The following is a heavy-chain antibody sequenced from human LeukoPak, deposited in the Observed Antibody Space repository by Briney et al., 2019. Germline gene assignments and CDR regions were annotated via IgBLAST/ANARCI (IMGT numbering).Heavy chain of an antibody. CDR3: ARVPNYARGYFDY. CDR1: GFTFSSYA. V-gene: IGHV3-30-3*01. D-gene: IGHD2-2*01. Sequence: PGGSLRLSCAASGFTFSSYAMHWVRQAPGKGLEWVAVISYDGSNKYYADSVKGRFTISRDNSKNTLYLQMNSLRAEDTAVYYCARVPNYARGYFDYWGQGTLVTVSS. CDR2: ISYDGSNK. J-gene: IGHJ4*02.